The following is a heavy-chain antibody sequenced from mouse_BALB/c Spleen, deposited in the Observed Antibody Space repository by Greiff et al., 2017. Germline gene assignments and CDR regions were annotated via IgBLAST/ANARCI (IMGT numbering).Heavy chain of an antibody. J-gene: IGHJ3*01. CDR3: AREASLAY. D-gene: IGHD6-1*01. CDR1: GFTFTDYY. CDR2: IRNKANGYTT. Sequence: EVQLVESGGGLVQPGGSLRLSCATSGFTFTDYYMSWVRQPPGKALEWLGFIRNKANGYTTEYSASVKGRFTISRDNSQSILYLQMNTLRAEDSATYYCAREASLAYWGQGTLVTVSA. V-gene: IGHV7-3*02.